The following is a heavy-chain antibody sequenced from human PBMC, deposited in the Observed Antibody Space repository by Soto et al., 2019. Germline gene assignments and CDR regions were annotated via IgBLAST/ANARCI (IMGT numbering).Heavy chain of an antibody. Sequence: VQLVQSGAEVKKPGSSVKVSCKASGGTFSSYAISWVRQAPGQGLEWMGGIIPNFGTANYAQKFQGRVTSTADESTSSAYMELSSLRSEDTAVYYCASDVYSNYAAYYGMDVWGQGTTVTVSS. D-gene: IGHD4-4*01. J-gene: IGHJ6*02. CDR1: GGTFSSYA. CDR2: IIPNFGTA. V-gene: IGHV1-69*01. CDR3: ASDVYSNYAAYYGMDV.